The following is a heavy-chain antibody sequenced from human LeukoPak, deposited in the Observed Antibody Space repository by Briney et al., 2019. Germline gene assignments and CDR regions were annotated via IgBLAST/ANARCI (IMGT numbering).Heavy chain of an antibody. Sequence: GGSLRLSCAASGFTFSSSWMSWVRQAPGKGLEWVANIKQDGSEKYYVDSVKGRFTISRDNAQNSLYLQMDSLRAEDTAVYYCARDKFGGTDYWGQGTLVTVSS. CDR3: ARDKFGGTDY. V-gene: IGHV3-7*01. J-gene: IGHJ4*02. D-gene: IGHD3-16*01. CDR1: GFTFSSSW. CDR2: IKQDGSEK.